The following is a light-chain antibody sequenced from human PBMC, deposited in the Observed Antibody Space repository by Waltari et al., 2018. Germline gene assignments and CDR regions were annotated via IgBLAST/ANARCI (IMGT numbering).Light chain of an antibody. J-gene: IGKJ4*01. CDR3: QQRTNWPALT. Sequence: EIVLTQSPATLSLSPGERATLSCRASQSVGSYLAWYQHRPGQAPSLLIYDASTRATGIPARFSGSGSGTDFTLTISSLEPEDFAFYYCQQRTNWPALTFGGGTKVEIK. V-gene: IGKV3-11*01. CDR1: QSVGSY. CDR2: DAS.